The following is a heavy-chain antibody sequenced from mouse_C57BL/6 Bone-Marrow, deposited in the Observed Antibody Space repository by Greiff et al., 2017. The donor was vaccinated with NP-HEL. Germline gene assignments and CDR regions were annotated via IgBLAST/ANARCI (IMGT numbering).Heavy chain of an antibody. Sequence: QVQLQQPGAELVKPGASVKLSCKASGYTFTSYWMQWVKQRPGQGLEWIGEIDPSDSYTNYNQKFKGKATLTVDTSSSTAYMQLSSLTSEDSAVYDCARERGYDGYFDYWGQGTTLTVSS. CDR2: IDPSDSYT. D-gene: IGHD2-2*01. CDR1: GYTFTSYW. CDR3: ARERGYDGYFDY. V-gene: IGHV1-50*01. J-gene: IGHJ2*01.